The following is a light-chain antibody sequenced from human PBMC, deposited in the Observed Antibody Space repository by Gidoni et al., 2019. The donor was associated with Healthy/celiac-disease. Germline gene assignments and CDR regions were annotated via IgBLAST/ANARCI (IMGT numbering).Light chain of an antibody. V-gene: IGLV3-1*01. CDR2: QDS. J-gene: IGLJ2*01. CDR1: KLEDKY. Sequence: SFALTQPPSVSFSPGPTASITCSGDKLEDKYACWYQQKPGPSPVLVIYQDSKRPSGIPERFSGSNSGNTATLTISGTQAMDEADYYWQAWDSSTVVFGGGTKLTVL. CDR3: QAWDSSTVV.